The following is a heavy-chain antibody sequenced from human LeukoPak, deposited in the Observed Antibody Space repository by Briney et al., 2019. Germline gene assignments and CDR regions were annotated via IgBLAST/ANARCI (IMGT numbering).Heavy chain of an antibody. CDR1: GFTFSSYS. D-gene: IGHD2-15*01. V-gene: IGHV3-21*01. Sequence: GGSLRLSCAASGFTFSSYSMNWVRQAPGKGLGWVSSISSSSSYIYYADSVKGRFTISRDNAKNSLYLQMNSLRAEDTAVYYCATSNPLGYCSGGSCRLYNWFDPWGQGTLVTVSS. CDR2: ISSSSSYI. J-gene: IGHJ5*02. CDR3: ATSNPLGYCSGGSCRLYNWFDP.